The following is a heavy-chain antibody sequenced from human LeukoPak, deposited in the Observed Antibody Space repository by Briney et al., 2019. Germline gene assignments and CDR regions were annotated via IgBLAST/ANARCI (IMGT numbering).Heavy chain of an antibody. CDR2: ISYDGSNK. CDR1: GFTFSSYA. D-gene: IGHD6-13*01. J-gene: IGHJ4*02. V-gene: IGHV3-30-3*01. CDR3: ARDGSSHSSSWQLDY. Sequence: GGSLRLSCAASGFTFSSYAMHWVRQAPGKGLEWVAVISYDGSNKYYADSVKGRFTISRDNSKNTLYLQMNSLRAEDAAVYYCARDGSSHSSSWQLDYWGQGTLVTVSS.